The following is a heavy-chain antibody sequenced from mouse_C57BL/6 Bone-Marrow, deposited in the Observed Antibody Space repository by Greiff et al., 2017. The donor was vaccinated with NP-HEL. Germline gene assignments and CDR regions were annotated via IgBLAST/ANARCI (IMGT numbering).Heavy chain of an antibody. CDR3: ARVDYYGSSYVGY. J-gene: IGHJ2*01. D-gene: IGHD1-1*01. CDR2: IYPGSGNT. CDR1: GYTFTDYY. V-gene: IGHV1-76*01. Sequence: QVQLKESGAELVRPGASVKLSCKASGYTFTDYYINWVKQRPGQGLEWIARIYPGSGNTYYNEKFKGKATLTAEKSSSTAYMQLSSLTSEDSAVYFCARVDYYGSSYVGYWGQGTTLTVSS.